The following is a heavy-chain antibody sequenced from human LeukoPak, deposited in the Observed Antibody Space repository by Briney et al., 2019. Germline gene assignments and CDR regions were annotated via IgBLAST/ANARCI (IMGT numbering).Heavy chain of an antibody. CDR1: GFTFSSYS. CDR2: ISSSSSYI. CDR3: ARDGKDNWGILFGY. D-gene: IGHD7-27*01. V-gene: IGHV3-21*04. Sequence: GGSLRLSCAASGFTFSSYSMNWVRQAPGKGLEWVSSISSSSSYIYYADSVKGRFTISRDNAKNSLYLQMNSLRAEDTAVYYCARDGKDNWGILFGYWGQGTLVTVSS. J-gene: IGHJ4*02.